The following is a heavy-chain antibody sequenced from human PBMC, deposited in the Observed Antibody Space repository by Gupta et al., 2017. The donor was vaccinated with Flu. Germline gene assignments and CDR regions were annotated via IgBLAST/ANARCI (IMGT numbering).Heavy chain of an antibody. CDR2: ISWDGGST. J-gene: IGHJ3*02. CDR1: GFTFDDYA. V-gene: IGHV3-43D*04. Sequence: EVQLVESGGVVVQPGGSLRLSCAASGFTFDDYAMHWVRQAPGKGLEWVSLISWDGGSTYYADSVKGRFTISRDNSKNSLYLQMNSLRAEDTALYYCAKDLAAPDARPGAFDIWGQGTMVTVSS. CDR3: AKDLAAPDARPGAFDI. D-gene: IGHD6-13*01.